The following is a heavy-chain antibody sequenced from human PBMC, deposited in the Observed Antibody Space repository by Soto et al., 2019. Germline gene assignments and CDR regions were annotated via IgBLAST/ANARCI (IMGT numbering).Heavy chain of an antibody. CDR2: IYRSGSS. Sequence: SETLSLTCAVSGASISSGGYSWSWIRQPPGKALEWIGYIYRSGSSHYNPYLNSRLTISMDTSKNQFSLKLSSVTAADTAVYYCVRMWIFAMDVWGPGTTVTVSS. CDR3: VRMWIFAMDV. CDR1: GASISSGGYS. D-gene: IGHD5-12*01. V-gene: IGHV4-30-2*01. J-gene: IGHJ6*02.